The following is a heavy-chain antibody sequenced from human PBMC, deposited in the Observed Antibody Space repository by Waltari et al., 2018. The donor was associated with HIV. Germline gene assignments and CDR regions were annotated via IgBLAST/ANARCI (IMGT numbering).Heavy chain of an antibody. Sequence: QVHLVESGGGVVQPGGSLKLSCAASGFTFSNYLMHWVRQAPGKGLEVVTFIHYDGNKKNYADSVKGRFTVSRDNSKKTLYLQMNSLRHEDTALYYCARGGLAITPAGTRLYTCMDVWGQGTTVTVSS. CDR1: GFTFSNYL. CDR3: ARGGLAITPAGTRLYTCMDV. D-gene: IGHD6-13*01. V-gene: IGHV3-30*02. CDR2: IHYDGNKK. J-gene: IGHJ6*02.